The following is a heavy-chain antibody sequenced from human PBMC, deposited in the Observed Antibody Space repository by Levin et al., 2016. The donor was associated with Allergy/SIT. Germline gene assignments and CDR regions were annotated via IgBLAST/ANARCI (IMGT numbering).Heavy chain of an antibody. D-gene: IGHD6-19*01. CDR2: ISSSGSTI. J-gene: IGHJ6*02. CDR3: ARAYIDSSGWFSDYYYGMDV. V-gene: IGHV3-48*03. CDR1: GFTFSSYE. Sequence: GESLKISCAASGFTFSSYEMNWVRQAPGKGLEWVSYISSSGSTIYYADSVKGRFTISRDNSKNSLYLQMNSLRTEDTALYYCARAYIDSSGWFSDYYYGMDVWGQGTTVTVSS.